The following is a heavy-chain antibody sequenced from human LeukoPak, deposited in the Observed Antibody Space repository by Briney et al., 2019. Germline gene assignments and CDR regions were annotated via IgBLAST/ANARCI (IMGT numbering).Heavy chain of an antibody. V-gene: IGHV3-23*01. CDR2: VYDSDAKT. CDR1: GFTFTSYA. J-gene: IGHJ5*02. Sequence: GGSLRLSCVASGFTFTSYAMNWVRQPPEKGLEWVSGVYDSDAKTVYADSVKGRFIISRDNSKNTLHLQMNSLRAEDTAVYYCARGSGSYSFNLLGFDPWGQGTLVTVSS. CDR3: ARGSGSYSFNLLGFDP. D-gene: IGHD1-26*01.